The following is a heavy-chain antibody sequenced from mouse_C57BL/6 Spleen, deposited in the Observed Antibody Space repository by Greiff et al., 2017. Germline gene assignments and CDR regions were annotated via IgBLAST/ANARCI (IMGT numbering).Heavy chain of an antibody. CDR1: GYAFTNYL. Sequence: VQLQESGAELVRPGTSVKVSCKASGYAFTNYLIEWVKQRPGQGLEWIGVINPGSGGTNYNEKFKGKATLTADKSSSTAYMQLSSLTSEDSAVYFCARWYYGSSPFAYWGQGTLVTVSA. D-gene: IGHD1-1*01. CDR3: ARWYYGSSPFAY. CDR2: INPGSGGT. V-gene: IGHV1-54*01. J-gene: IGHJ3*01.